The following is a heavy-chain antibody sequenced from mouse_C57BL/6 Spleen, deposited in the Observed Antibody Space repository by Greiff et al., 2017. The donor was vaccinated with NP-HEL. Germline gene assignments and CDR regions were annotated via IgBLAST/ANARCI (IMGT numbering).Heavy chain of an antibody. CDR1: GYTFTDYE. Sequence: VQLQQSGAELVRPGASVTLSCKASGYTFTDYEMHWVKQTPVHGLEWIGAIDPETGGTAYNQKFKGKAILTADKSSSTAYMELRSLTSEDSAVYYCTRRGYSNYVDYWGQGTTLTVSS. CDR3: TRRGYSNYVDY. CDR2: IDPETGGT. J-gene: IGHJ2*01. V-gene: IGHV1-15*01. D-gene: IGHD2-5*01.